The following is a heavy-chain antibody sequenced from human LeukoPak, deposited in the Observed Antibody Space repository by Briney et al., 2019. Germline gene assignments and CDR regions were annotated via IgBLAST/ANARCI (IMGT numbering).Heavy chain of an antibody. CDR2: INHSGST. Sequence: SETLSLTCAVYGGSFSGYYWSWIRQPPGKGLEWIGEINHSGSTSYNPSLKSRVTISVDTSKNQFSLKLSSVTAADTAVYYCASLMTTVTTSGDYWGQGTLVTVSS. D-gene: IGHD4-17*01. CDR1: GGSFSGYY. CDR3: ASLMTTVTTSGDY. J-gene: IGHJ4*02. V-gene: IGHV4-34*01.